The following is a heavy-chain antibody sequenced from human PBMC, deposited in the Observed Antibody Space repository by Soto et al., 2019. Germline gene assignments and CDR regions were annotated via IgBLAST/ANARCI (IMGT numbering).Heavy chain of an antibody. CDR3: AHRRFAKYSSLPADFDY. V-gene: IGHV2-5*01. Sequence: QITLKESGPTLVKPTQTLTLTRTFSGFSLNSSGVGVGWIRQPPGKAVEWLALIYWNDEMHYSPSLKSRLTITEDASKHQVVLTVTNMDPVDTATYYCAHRRFAKYSSLPADFDYWGQGILVTVSS. J-gene: IGHJ4*02. D-gene: IGHD6-6*01. CDR2: IYWNDEM. CDR1: GFSLNSSGVG.